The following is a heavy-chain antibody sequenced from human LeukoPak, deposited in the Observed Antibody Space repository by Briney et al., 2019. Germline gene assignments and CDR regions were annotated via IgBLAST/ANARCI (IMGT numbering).Heavy chain of an antibody. CDR2: IYPGDSET. CDR1: GYSFTSYW. Sequence: GESLKISCKGSGYSFTSYWIGWVRQMPGKGLEWMGIIYPGDSETRYSQSFQGQVTISADKSIGTTYLQWSSLKASDTAIYYCARALRTGQGDYVPVLWGQGTLVTVSS. CDR3: ARALRTGQGDYVPVL. J-gene: IGHJ4*02. D-gene: IGHD3-16*01. V-gene: IGHV5-51*01.